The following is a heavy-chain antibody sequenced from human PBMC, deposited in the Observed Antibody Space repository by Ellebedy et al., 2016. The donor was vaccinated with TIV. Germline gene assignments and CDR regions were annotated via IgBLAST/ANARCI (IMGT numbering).Heavy chain of an antibody. CDR1: GFTFTSSA. D-gene: IGHD5-18*01. CDR3: ARDGNRRGYSYGPNFDY. V-gene: IGHV1-2*02. CDR2: ISAYNGNT. Sequence: AASVKVSCKASGFTFTSSAVQWVRQAPGQGLEWMGWISAYNGNTNYAQKFQGRVTMTRDTSISTAYMELSRLRSDDTAVYYCARDGNRRGYSYGPNFDYWGQGTLVTVSS. J-gene: IGHJ4*02.